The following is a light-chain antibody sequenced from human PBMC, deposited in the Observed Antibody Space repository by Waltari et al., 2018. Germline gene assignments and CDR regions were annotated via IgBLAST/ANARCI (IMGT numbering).Light chain of an antibody. Sequence: IQMTQSPSALSASVGDRVTITCRASQRINTWMAWYQQRPGKAPKVLIYDVSKLESGVPSRFSGSGSGTEFTLAINNLQPEDFATYYCQQYYRYYTFGQGTKLEIK. CDR1: QRINTW. CDR2: DVS. V-gene: IGKV1-5*01. CDR3: QQYYRYYT. J-gene: IGKJ2*01.